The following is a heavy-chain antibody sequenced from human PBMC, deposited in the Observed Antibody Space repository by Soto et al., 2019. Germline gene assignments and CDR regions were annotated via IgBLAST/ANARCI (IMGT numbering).Heavy chain of an antibody. D-gene: IGHD6-19*01. J-gene: IGHJ4*02. Sequence: EVQLVESGGGLVKPGESLRLSCAASGFTFSNHGMSWVRQAPGKGLEWVSSITTSSTYTYYADSLKGRFTISRDNAKNSLYLQMNSLRAEDTAVYYCVRHPQQWLDFDYWGQGTLVTVSS. CDR2: ITTSSTYT. CDR1: GFTFSNHG. V-gene: IGHV3-21*01. CDR3: VRHPQQWLDFDY.